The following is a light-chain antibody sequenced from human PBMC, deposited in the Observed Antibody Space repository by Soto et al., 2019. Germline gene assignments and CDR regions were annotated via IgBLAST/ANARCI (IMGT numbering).Light chain of an antibody. CDR2: GAS. J-gene: IGKJ1*01. CDR1: QSVSSSY. Sequence: EIVFTQSPATLSFSPGERSTLSFRASQSVSSSYLAWYQQKPGXAPXXLIYGASTRATGIPARFSGSGSGTEFTLTISSLQSEDFAVYYCQQYNNWWTFGQGTKVDIK. CDR3: QQYNNWWT. V-gene: IGKV3-15*01.